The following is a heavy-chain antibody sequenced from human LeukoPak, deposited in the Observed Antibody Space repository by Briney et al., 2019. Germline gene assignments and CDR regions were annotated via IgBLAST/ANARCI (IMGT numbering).Heavy chain of an antibody. J-gene: IGHJ4*02. D-gene: IGHD2-2*01. V-gene: IGHV4-30-2*01. Sequence: TLSLTCTVSGGSISSGGYYWSWIRQPPGKGLEWIGYIYHSGSTYYNPSLKSRVTISVDRSKNQFSLKLSSVTAADTAVYYCARDIGGVPAALDYWGQGTLVTVSS. CDR2: IYHSGST. CDR1: GGSISSGGYY. CDR3: ARDIGGVPAALDY.